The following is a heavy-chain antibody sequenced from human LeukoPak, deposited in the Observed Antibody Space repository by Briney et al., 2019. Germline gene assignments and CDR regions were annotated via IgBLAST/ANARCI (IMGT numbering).Heavy chain of an antibody. V-gene: IGHV1-8*02. CDR3: ARVGTRYEGYLVY. J-gene: IGHJ4*02. CDR1: GYTFTGYY. CDR2: MNPNSGNT. Sequence: ASVKVSCKASGYTFTGYYMHWVRQATGQGLEWMGWMNPNSGNTGYAQKFQGRVTMTRNTSISTAYMELSSLRSEDTAVYYCARVGTRYEGYLVYWGQGTLVTVSS. D-gene: IGHD6-13*01.